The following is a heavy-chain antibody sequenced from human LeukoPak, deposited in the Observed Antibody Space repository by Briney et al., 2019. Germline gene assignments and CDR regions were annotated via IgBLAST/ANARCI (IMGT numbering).Heavy chain of an antibody. CDR3: AKEFSSGWSNDAFDI. D-gene: IGHD6-19*01. CDR1: GFTFSSYA. V-gene: IGHV3-23*01. Sequence: GGSLRLSCSASGFTFSSYAMIWVRPAPGKGLEWGSAISGSGGSTDYADPVKGRFTISRDNSENTLYLQMNSLRAEDTAVYYCAKEFSSGWSNDAFDIWGQGTMVTVSS. J-gene: IGHJ3*02. CDR2: ISGSGGST.